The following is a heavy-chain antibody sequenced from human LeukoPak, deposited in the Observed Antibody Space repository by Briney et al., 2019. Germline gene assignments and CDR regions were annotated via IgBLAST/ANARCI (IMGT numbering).Heavy chain of an antibody. CDR1: GFTFSDSA. D-gene: IGHD1-26*01. CDR2: IRSKPQSYAT. J-gene: IGHJ4*02. CDR3: TRVGPSTVVDY. V-gene: IGHV3-73*01. Sequence: PGGSLRLSCAASGFTFSDSAIHWVRQASGKGLDWVGRIRSKPQSYATAYDESLKGRFTISRDDSKNTAYLQMSSLKIEDTAVYYCTRVGPSTVVDYWGQGTQVTVSS.